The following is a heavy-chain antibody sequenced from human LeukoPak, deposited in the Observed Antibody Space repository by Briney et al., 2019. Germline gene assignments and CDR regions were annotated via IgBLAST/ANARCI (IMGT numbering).Heavy chain of an antibody. D-gene: IGHD5/OR15-5a*01. V-gene: IGHV3-48*02. Sequence: GGSLRLSCAASGFTFSSHSMNWVRQAPGGGLEWVSFISDSGNTMYYADSVKGRFTISRDNAKNSLFLQMDSVRDEDWAVYYCARCLRHPKFYFDYWGQGTLVTVSS. CDR3: ARCLRHPKFYFDY. CDR2: ISDSGNTM. CDR1: GFTFSSHS. J-gene: IGHJ4*02.